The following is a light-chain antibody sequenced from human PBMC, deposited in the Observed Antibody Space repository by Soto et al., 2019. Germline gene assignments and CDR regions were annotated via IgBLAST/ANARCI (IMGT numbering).Light chain of an antibody. V-gene: IGKV1-5*01. CDR1: QSISTW. CDR3: QQLNSYLPIT. CDR2: DAS. J-gene: IGKJ5*01. Sequence: DVQMTQSPSTLSASVGDRVTITCRASQSISTWLAWYQQKPGRAPKLLMFDASNLQSGVPSRFSGSGSGTDFTLTISSLQPEDFATYYCQQLNSYLPITFGQGTRLEIK.